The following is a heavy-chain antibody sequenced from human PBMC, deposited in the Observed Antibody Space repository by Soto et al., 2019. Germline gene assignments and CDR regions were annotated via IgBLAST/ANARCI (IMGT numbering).Heavy chain of an antibody. CDR3: ARNTIFGVVTPGYYYMDV. Sequence: PSETLSLTCTVSGCSISSSSYYWGWIRQPPGKGLEWIGSIYYSGSTYYNPSLKSRVTISGDTSKNQFSLKLSSVTAADTAVYYCARNTIFGVVTPGYYYMDVWGKGTTVTVSS. V-gene: IGHV4-39*01. D-gene: IGHD3-3*01. J-gene: IGHJ6*03. CDR1: GCSISSSSYY. CDR2: IYYSGST.